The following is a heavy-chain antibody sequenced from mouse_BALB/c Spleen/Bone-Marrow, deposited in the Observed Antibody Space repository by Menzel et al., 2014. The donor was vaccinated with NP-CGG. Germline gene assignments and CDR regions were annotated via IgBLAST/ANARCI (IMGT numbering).Heavy chain of an antibody. V-gene: IGHV4-1*02. CDR2: INPDSSTI. CDR1: GFDFSRYW. Sequence: DVQLQESGGGLVQPGGSLKLSCAASGFDFSRYWMSWVRQAPGKGLEWIGEINPDSSTINYTPSLKDKFIISRDNAKNTLYLQMSKVRSEDTALYYCARPLYYYGSSHFDYWGQGTTLTVSS. J-gene: IGHJ2*01. CDR3: ARPLYYYGSSHFDY. D-gene: IGHD1-1*01.